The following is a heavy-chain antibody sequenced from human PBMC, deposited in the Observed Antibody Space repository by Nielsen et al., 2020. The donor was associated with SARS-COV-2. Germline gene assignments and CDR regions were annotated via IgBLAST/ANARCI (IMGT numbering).Heavy chain of an antibody. Sequence: SQTLSLTCAISGDSVSINSAAWNWIRQSPSRGLEWLGRTYYRSKWYNDYAVSVKSRITINPDTSKNQFSLQLNSVTPEDTAVYYCARVKVGHSSSWYRSDYYYYMDVWGKGTTVTVSS. CDR2: TYYRSKWYN. J-gene: IGHJ6*03. D-gene: IGHD6-13*01. V-gene: IGHV6-1*01. CDR1: GDSVSINSAA. CDR3: ARVKVGHSSSWYRSDYYYYMDV.